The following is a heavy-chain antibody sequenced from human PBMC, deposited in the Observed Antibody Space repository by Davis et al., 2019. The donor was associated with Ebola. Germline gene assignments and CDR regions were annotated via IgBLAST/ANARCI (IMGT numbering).Heavy chain of an antibody. Sequence: GESLKISCKGSGYSFTSYWIGWVRQMPGKGLEWMGIIYPGDSYTNYSPSFQGHVTISADKSISTAYLQWSSLKASDTAMYYCAIYDFWSGYFWFDPWGQGTLVTVSS. D-gene: IGHD3-3*01. J-gene: IGHJ5*02. V-gene: IGHV5-51*01. CDR2: IYPGDSYT. CDR1: GYSFTSYW. CDR3: AIYDFWSGYFWFDP.